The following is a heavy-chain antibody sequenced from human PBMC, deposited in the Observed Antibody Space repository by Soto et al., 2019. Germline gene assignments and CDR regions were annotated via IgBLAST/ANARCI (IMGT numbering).Heavy chain of an antibody. J-gene: IGHJ4*02. CDR2: MSYDGSNK. V-gene: IGHV3-30-3*01. CDR1: GFTFSSYA. D-gene: IGHD6-19*01. Sequence: QVQLVESGGGVVQPGRSLRLSCAASGFTFSSYAMHWVRQAPGKGLEWVAVMSYDGSNKYYADSVKGRVTISRDNSKSTLYLQMNGLRAEDTAVYYCARDKSPYSSGWHNRHFDYWGQGTLVTASS. CDR3: ARDKSPYSSGWHNRHFDY.